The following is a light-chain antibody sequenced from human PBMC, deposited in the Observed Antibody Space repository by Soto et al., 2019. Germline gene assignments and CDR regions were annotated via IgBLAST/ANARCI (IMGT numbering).Light chain of an antibody. CDR3: AAWDNSLNGFV. Sequence: SVLTQPPSASGAPGQRGSISCSGSSSNIGTYTVNWYQQLPGTAPKLLIYTVNQRLSGVPDRFSGSKSGTSASLAISGLQSEDEADYYCAAWDNSLNGFVFGTGTKVTVL. V-gene: IGLV1-44*01. J-gene: IGLJ1*01. CDR2: TVN. CDR1: SSNIGTYT.